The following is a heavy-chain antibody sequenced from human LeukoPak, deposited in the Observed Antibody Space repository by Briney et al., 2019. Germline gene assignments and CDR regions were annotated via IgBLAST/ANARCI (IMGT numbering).Heavy chain of an antibody. CDR1: GFTLSSYA. CDR2: ISGSGGST. V-gene: IGHV3-23*01. CDR3: AKVRDSSSSDSYFDY. Sequence: GGSLRLSCAASGFTLSSYAMSWVRQAPGKGLEWVSAISGSGGSTYYADSVKGRFTISRDNSKNTLYLQMNSLRAEDTAVYYCAKVRDSSSSDSYFDYWGQGTLVTVSS. D-gene: IGHD6-6*01. J-gene: IGHJ4*02.